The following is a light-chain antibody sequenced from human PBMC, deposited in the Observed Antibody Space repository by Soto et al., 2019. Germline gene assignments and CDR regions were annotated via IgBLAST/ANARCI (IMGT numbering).Light chain of an antibody. V-gene: IGLV1-40*01. CDR3: QSYDGCQSGYV. CDR1: GSNLGAGFD. Sequence: QSVLTQLPSVSGAPGQKVTISCTRCGSNLGAGFDVHWYQHLPGTAPKLLIYGITNRPSGVPDRFSGSKSGTSASLAITGLQFEDEADYYCQSYDGCQSGYVFGTGSKVTVL. J-gene: IGLJ1*01. CDR2: GIT.